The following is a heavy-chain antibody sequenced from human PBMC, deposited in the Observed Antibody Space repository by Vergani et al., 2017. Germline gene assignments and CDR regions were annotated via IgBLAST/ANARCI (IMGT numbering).Heavy chain of an antibody. Sequence: EVQLVQSGAEVKKPGESLKISCKGSGYSFTSYWIGWVRQMPGKGLEWMGIIYPGDSDTRYSPSFQGQVTISADKSISTAYLQLSSLKASDPAMYYCARVSGRYYYYYGMDVWGQGTTVTVSS. J-gene: IGHJ6*02. D-gene: IGHD1-26*01. CDR1: GYSFTSYW. V-gene: IGHV5-51*03. CDR2: IYPGDSDT. CDR3: ARVSGRYYYYYGMDV.